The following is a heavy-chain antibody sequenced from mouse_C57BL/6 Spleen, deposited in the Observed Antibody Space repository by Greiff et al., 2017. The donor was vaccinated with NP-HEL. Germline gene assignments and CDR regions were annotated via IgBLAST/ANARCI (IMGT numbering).Heavy chain of an antibody. CDR2: INPNNGGT. D-gene: IGHD1-1*01. V-gene: IGHV1-22*01. CDR1: GYTFTDYN. J-gene: IGHJ3*01. Sequence: VHVKQSGPELVKPGASVKMSCKASGYTFTDYNMHWVKQSHGKSLEWIGYINPNNGGTSYNQKFKGKATLTVNKSSSTAYMELRSLTSEDSAVYYCAYYYGSSLAYWGQGTLVTVSA. CDR3: AYYYGSSLAY.